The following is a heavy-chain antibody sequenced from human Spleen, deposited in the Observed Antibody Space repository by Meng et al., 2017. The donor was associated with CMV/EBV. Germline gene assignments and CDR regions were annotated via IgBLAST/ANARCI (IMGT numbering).Heavy chain of an antibody. J-gene: IGHJ1*01. CDR2: TSYDGSDK. CDR3: TRVPDRFGDYEYFHH. Sequence: GESLKISCAAPGFTFSSYTMHWVRQTPDNGLEWVAGTSYDGSDKYYADSVKGRFTISRDNSKNTLSLQMNSLTTGDTAVYYCTRVPDRFGDYEYFHHWGQGTLVTVSS. V-gene: IGHV3-30*04. CDR1: GFTFSSYT. D-gene: IGHD4-17*01.